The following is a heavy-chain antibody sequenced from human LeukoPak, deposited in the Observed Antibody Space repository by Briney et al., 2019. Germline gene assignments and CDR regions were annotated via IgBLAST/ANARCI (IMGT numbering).Heavy chain of an antibody. CDR2: IIPIFGTA. V-gene: IGHV1-69*05. D-gene: IGHD5-24*01. CDR3: ARGIGDGYNPDYYYYYYMDV. CDR1: GGTFSSYA. J-gene: IGHJ6*03. Sequence: SVRVSCKASGGTFSSYAISWVRQAPGQGLEWMGGIIPIFGTANYAQKFQGRVTITTDESTSTAYMELSSLRSEDTAVYYCARGIGDGYNPDYYYYYYMDVWGKGTTVTVSS.